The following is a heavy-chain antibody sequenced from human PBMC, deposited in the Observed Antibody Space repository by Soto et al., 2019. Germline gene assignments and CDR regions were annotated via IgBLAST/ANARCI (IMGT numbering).Heavy chain of an antibody. CDR1: GFTFSHHW. D-gene: IGHD5-18*01. V-gene: IGHV3-74*01. CDR3: ARDRGYNYGSAFDP. Sequence: GGSLRLSCAASGFTFSHHWMHWVRQSPGKGLVWVSRINGDESTTDYADSVQGRFTISRDNTKNTLFLQMNSLRDEDTAVYYCARDRGYNYGSAFDPCGQGTLVTVSS. CDR2: INGDESTT. J-gene: IGHJ5*02.